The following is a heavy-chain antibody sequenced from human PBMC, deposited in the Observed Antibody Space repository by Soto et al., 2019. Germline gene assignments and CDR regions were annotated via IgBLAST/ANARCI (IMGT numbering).Heavy chain of an antibody. CDR3: ARDRGVRDV. D-gene: IGHD2-8*01. CDR2: INPDSGVT. V-gene: IGHV1-2*02. CDR1: GYTFTSYY. Sequence: QVQLVQSGAEVKKPGASVKVSCKASGYTFTSYYMHWVRQAPGQGLEWMGWINPDSGVTYYPHKFQDRVTMTRDTSISTAYMELSRLTSDDTVLYYCARDRGVRDVWGQGTTVIVSS. J-gene: IGHJ6*02.